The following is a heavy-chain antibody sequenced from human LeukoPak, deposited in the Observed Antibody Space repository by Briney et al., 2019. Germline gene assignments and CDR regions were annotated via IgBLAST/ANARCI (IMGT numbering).Heavy chain of an antibody. CDR1: GYSFTGYY. D-gene: IGHD2-8*01. J-gene: IGHJ3*02. V-gene: IGHV1-2*02. CDR2: INPNSGGT. Sequence: ASVKVSCKASGYSFTGYYMHWVRQAPGQGLEWMGWINPNSGGTNYEQKFQGRVTMTRDTSNSTAYMELSRLRSDDTAVYYCAIRMQSGAFDMWRQGTMVTVSS. CDR3: AIRMQSGAFDM.